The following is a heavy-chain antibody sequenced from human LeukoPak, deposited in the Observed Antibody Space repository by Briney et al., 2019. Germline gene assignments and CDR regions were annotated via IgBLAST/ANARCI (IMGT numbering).Heavy chain of an antibody. D-gene: IGHD6-13*01. CDR3: AREWNAVAGFGY. Sequence: PSETLSLTCTVSGGSINTYYWSWIRQPAGKGLEWMGRIYSSGSTNYNPSLKSRVTMSVDTSKNQFSLKLSSVTAADTAVYYCAREWNAVAGFGYWGQGTLVTVSS. CDR2: IYSSGST. V-gene: IGHV4-4*07. CDR1: GGSINTYY. J-gene: IGHJ4*02.